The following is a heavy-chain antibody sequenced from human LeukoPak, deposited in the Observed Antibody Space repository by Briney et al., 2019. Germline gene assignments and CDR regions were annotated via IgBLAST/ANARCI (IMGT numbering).Heavy chain of an antibody. D-gene: IGHD3-22*01. CDR1: GGSISSYY. Sequence: PSETLSLTCTVSGGSISSYYWSWIRQPPGKGLEWIGYIYNSGSTNYNPSLKSRVTISVDTSKKQFSLKLSSVTAADTAVYYCARDLPDSSGYYYFDYWGQGTLVTVSS. CDR2: IYNSGST. V-gene: IGHV4-59*01. CDR3: ARDLPDSSGYYYFDY. J-gene: IGHJ4*02.